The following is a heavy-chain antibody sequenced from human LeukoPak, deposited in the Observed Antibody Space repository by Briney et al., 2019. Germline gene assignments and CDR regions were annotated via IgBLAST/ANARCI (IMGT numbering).Heavy chain of an antibody. Sequence: GGSLRLSCAASGIAFSSYVMSWVRQAPGKGLEWVSAISGSGGSTYYADSVKGRFTISRDNSKNTLYLQMNSLGADDTAVYYCAKGNWRYFDYWGQGTLVTVSS. CDR3: AKGNWRYFDY. CDR2: ISGSGGST. J-gene: IGHJ4*02. CDR1: GIAFSSYV. V-gene: IGHV3-23*01. D-gene: IGHD1-1*01.